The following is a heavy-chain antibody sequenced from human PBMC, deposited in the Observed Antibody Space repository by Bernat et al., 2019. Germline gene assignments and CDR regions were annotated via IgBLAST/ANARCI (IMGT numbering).Heavy chain of an antibody. CDR1: GFTVSTNY. CDR2: SYGDGRA. D-gene: IGHD6-13*01. Sequence: EMQLVESGGGLVQPGGSLRLSLAAPGFTVSTNYMNWFRQAPGKGLEWVSVSYGDGRAFYADSVKGRFTISRDNSRNTLFLQMDSLRVEDTAMYYCTRGIGYSSDWYGWLDPWGQGTLVTVSS. V-gene: IGHV3-53*01. J-gene: IGHJ5*02. CDR3: TRGIGYSSDWYGWLDP.